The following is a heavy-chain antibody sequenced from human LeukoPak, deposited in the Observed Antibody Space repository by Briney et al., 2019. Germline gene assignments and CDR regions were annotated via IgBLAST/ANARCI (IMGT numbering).Heavy chain of an antibody. CDR3: AKKDGIQELGAFDY. CDR1: GFTFSSYG. Sequence: GGSLRLSCVASGFTFSSYGMHWVRQAPGKGLEWVAVIWYDGSTKYYADSVKGRFTISRDNSKNTLYLQMNSLRDEDTAVYYCAKKDGIQELGAFDYWGQGTLVTVSS. J-gene: IGHJ4*02. CDR2: IWYDGSTK. V-gene: IGHV3-33*06. D-gene: IGHD6-13*01.